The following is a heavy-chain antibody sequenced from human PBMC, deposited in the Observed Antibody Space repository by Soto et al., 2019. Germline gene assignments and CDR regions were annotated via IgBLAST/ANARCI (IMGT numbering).Heavy chain of an antibody. D-gene: IGHD3-16*01. CDR1: GDSVSSGDYY. CDR2: IYFSGRT. CDR3: ARVPIDTYMIYWSDP. Sequence: SETLSLTCTVSGDSVSSGDYYWTWIRQPPGKGLEWVGHIYFSGRTNYIPSLERRVTISLDTSKNQFSLKLTSVTAADTAVYYCARVPIDTYMIYWSDPWGQGTLVTVSS. V-gene: IGHV4-61*08. J-gene: IGHJ5*02.